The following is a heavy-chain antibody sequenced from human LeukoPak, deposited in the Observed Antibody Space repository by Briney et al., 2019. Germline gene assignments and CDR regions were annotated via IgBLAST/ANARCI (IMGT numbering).Heavy chain of an antibody. CDR3: ARDKAYGMDV. CDR2: IDSDVSYI. Sequence: PGGSLRLSCAPSSHTFSTYGMRWVRQAPGKGLVWVSRIDSDVSYINYADSVKGRFTISRDNAKNTVYLQMNSLRAEDTAVYYCARDKAYGMDVWGQGTTVTVSS. J-gene: IGHJ6*02. CDR1: SHTFSTYG. V-gene: IGHV3-74*01.